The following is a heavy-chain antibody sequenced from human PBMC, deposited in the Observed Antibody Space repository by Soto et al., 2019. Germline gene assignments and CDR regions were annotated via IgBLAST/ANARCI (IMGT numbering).Heavy chain of an antibody. CDR1: GYTFTSYD. J-gene: IGHJ5*02. CDR2: MNANSDKT. CDR3: VRGGRSGGSLYNWFDP. V-gene: IGHV1-8*01. Sequence: QVQLVQSGAEVKKPGASVKVSCKASGYTFTSYDINWVRQATGQGLEWMGWMNANSDKTGYAQKIQGRVTMTRNNSITTAYLELSSLRSEDTAVYYCVRGGRSGGSLYNWFDPWGQGTLVTVSS. D-gene: IGHD2-15*01.